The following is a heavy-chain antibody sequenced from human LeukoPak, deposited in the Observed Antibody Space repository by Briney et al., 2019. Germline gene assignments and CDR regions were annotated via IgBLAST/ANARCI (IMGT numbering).Heavy chain of an antibody. CDR1: GFTISTYA. V-gene: IGHV3-23*01. CDR2: ISGNGGRT. D-gene: IGHD5-24*01. J-gene: IGHJ4*02. Sequence: GGSLRLSCAASGFTISTYAMSWVRQAPGKGLEWVSAISGNGGRTYYADSVKGRFAITSDNSKNTLYLQMNSLRVEDTAVYYCAKGTLEVATSAIDCWGQGTLVTVSS. CDR3: AKGTLEVATSAIDC.